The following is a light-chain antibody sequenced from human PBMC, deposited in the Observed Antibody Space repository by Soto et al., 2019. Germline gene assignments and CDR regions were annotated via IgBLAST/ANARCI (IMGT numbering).Light chain of an antibody. J-gene: IGKJ2*01. Sequence: ETVLTQSPGTLSMSPGETATLSCRASQTLGRNYLAWYQQKPGQAPRLLIHRISIRAAGISDRFSGSASGTDFTLTIRRLEPDDSATYYCQHYNTYPYTFGQGTKLQIK. V-gene: IGKV3-20*01. CDR1: QTLGRNY. CDR2: RIS. CDR3: QHYNTYPYT.